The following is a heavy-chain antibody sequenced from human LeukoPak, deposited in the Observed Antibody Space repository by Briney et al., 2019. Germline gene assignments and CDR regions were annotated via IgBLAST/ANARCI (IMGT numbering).Heavy chain of an antibody. V-gene: IGHV3-23*01. J-gene: IGHJ4*02. D-gene: IGHD4-17*01. CDR3: AKRSTVYYFDS. Sequence: PGGSLRLSCVGSGFTFSNSISSWVRQAPGKGLEWLSTFSGNDGYTYYADSVRGRFTISRDNSKNTVYLQMNSLRAEDTADYYCAKRSTVYYFDSWGQGTLVTVSS. CDR2: FSGNDGYT. CDR1: GFTFSNSI.